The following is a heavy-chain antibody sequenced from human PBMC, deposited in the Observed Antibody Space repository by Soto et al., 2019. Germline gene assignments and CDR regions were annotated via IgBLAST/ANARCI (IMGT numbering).Heavy chain of an antibody. Sequence: SVKVSCKASGGTFSSYAISWVRQAPGQGLEWMGGIIPIFGTANYAQKFQGRVTITADESTSTAYMELSSLRSEDTAVYYCARGTHYYDSSGHGYYYYGMDVWGQGTTVTVSS. D-gene: IGHD3-22*01. CDR2: IIPIFGTA. CDR1: GGTFSSYA. CDR3: ARGTHYYDSSGHGYYYYGMDV. V-gene: IGHV1-69*13. J-gene: IGHJ6*02.